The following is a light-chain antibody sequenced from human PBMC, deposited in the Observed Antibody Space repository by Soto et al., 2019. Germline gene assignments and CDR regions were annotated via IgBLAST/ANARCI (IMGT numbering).Light chain of an antibody. CDR3: QQHRNWPPT. CDR2: EAS. V-gene: IGKV3-11*01. CDR1: QSVSGY. J-gene: IGKJ3*01. Sequence: EIVLTQSPATLSLSPGQRATLSCRASQSVSGYLAWYQQIPGQAPRLLIYEASKTATDIPARFSGGGSGTDFTLTISSLEPEDFAVYFCQQHRNWPPTFGPGTKVDIK.